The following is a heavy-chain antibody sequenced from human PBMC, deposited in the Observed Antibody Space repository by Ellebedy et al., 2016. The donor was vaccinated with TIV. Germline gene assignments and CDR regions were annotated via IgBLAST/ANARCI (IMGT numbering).Heavy chain of an antibody. D-gene: IGHD1-26*01. CDR1: GYTFTSYD. V-gene: IGHV1-8*01. J-gene: IGHJ5*02. CDR3: ARVLATSSVGYNWFDP. Sequence: ASVKVSCKASGYTFTSYDINWVRQATGQGLEWMGWMNPNSGNTGYAQKFQGRVTMTRNTSISTAYMELSSLRSEDTAVYYCARVLATSSVGYNWFDPWGQGTLVTVSS. CDR2: MNPNSGNT.